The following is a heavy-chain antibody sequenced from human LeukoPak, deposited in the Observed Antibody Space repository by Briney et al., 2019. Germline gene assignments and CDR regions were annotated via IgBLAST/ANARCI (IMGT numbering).Heavy chain of an antibody. Sequence: SETLSLTCTVSGGSISSYYWSWIRQPPGKGLEWIGYIYYSGSTNYNTSLKSRVTISVDTSKNQFSLKLSSVTAADTAVYYCARFAPYYDFWSNWFDPWGQGTLVTVSS. J-gene: IGHJ5*02. D-gene: IGHD3-3*01. V-gene: IGHV4-59*01. CDR2: IYYSGST. CDR3: ARFAPYYDFWSNWFDP. CDR1: GGSISSYY.